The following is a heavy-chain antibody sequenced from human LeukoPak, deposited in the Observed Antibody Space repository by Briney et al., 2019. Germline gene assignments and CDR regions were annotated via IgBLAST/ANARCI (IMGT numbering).Heavy chain of an antibody. V-gene: IGHV3-48*01. CDR2: ISSSSITI. D-gene: IGHD3-22*01. CDR3: ARGSPGSGYYVLSLDY. J-gene: IGHJ4*02. Sequence: GGSLRLSCAASGFTFSNNSMNWVRQAPGKGLEWVSYISSSSITIHYADSVKGRFTISRDNAKNSLYLQMNSLRAEDTAVYYCARGSPGSGYYVLSLDYWGQGTLVTVSS. CDR1: GFTFSNNS.